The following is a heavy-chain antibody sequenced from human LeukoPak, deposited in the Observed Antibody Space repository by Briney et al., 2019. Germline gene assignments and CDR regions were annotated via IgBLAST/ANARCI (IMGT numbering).Heavy chain of an antibody. CDR2: IYSGGST. CDR1: GFTVSSNY. D-gene: IGHD3-10*01. Sequence: GGSLRLSCAASGFTVSSNYMSWVRQAPGKGLEWVSVIYSGGSTYYADSVKGRFTISRHNSKNPVYLQMNSLRAEDTAVYYCASRGGFSYFDYWGQGSLVTVSS. CDR3: ASRGGFSYFDY. J-gene: IGHJ4*02. V-gene: IGHV3-53*04.